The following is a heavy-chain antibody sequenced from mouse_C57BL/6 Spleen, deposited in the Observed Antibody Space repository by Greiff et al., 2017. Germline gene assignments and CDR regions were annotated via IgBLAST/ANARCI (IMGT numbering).Heavy chain of an antibody. CDR3: ARGGGTTVVAPAY. D-gene: IGHD1-1*01. CDR1: GYTFTDSN. V-gene: IGHV1-22*01. Sequence: VQLQQSGPELVKPGASVKMSCKASGYTFTDSNMHWVKQSHGKSLEWIGYINPNNGGTSYNQKFKGKATLPVNKSYSTAYMVRRSLTAEDAAVYYCARGGGTTVVAPAYWGQGTLVTVSA. CDR2: INPNNGGT. J-gene: IGHJ3*01.